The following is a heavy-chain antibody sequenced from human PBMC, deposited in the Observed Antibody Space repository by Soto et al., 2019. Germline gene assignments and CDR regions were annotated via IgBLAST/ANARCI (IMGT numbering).Heavy chain of an antibody. J-gene: IGHJ6*03. CDR3: ARLSPAWNHRGDYYSYMDV. CDR2: LSYTGHT. CDR1: GVSTNHFY. Sequence: SETLSLTCAVSGVSTNHFYWTWIRQAPGKGLEWLASLSYTGHTKYNPALKSRVPISGDTSKSQVSLKVYSVTAADTAVYYCARLSPAWNHRGDYYSYMDVWGKGITVTVSS. V-gene: IGHV4-59*08. D-gene: IGHD1-1*01.